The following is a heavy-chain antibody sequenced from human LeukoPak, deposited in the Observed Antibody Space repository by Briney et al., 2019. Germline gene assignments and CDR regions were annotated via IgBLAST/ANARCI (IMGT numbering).Heavy chain of an antibody. CDR1: GGSISSGSYY. J-gene: IGHJ5*02. Sequence: PSETLSLTCTVSGGSISSGSYYWSWIRQPAGKGLEWIGRIYTSGSTNYNPSRKSRVTISVDTSKNQFSLKLSSVTAADTAVYYCARRRYYDSSPSGFFDWFDPWGQGTLVTVSS. V-gene: IGHV4-61*02. D-gene: IGHD3-22*01. CDR2: IYTSGST. CDR3: ARRRYYDSSPSGFFDWFDP.